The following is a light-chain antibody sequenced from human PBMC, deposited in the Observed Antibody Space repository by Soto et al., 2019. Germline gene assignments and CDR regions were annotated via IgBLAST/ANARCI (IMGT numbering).Light chain of an antibody. V-gene: IGKV3-15*01. CDR2: GAS. J-gene: IGKJ4*01. CDR1: QTVSSN. CDR3: QQYNNWPPLN. Sequence: EIVMTHSPATLSVSPLERATLSFSSSQTVSSNLAWYQQKPGQAPRLLIYGASTRATGIPARFSGSGSGTEFTLTISSLQSEDFAVYYCQQYNNWPPLNFGGGTKVDIK.